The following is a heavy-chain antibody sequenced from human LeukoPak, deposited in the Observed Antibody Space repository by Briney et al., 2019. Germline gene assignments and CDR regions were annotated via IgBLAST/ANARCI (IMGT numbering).Heavy chain of an antibody. CDR1: GGIYRRYS. D-gene: IGHD4-23*01. V-gene: IGHV1-69*16. Sequence: SVQVSCKASGGIYRRYSITWVRQAHGQGLAWMGGIVPPLGTANYAQKFQGRVTITTDESTNTAYMELTSLTSEDAAVYYCTTYGSNIAEYFEHWGQGTLVSVSS. CDR2: IVPPLGTA. J-gene: IGHJ1*01. CDR3: TTYGSNIAEYFEH.